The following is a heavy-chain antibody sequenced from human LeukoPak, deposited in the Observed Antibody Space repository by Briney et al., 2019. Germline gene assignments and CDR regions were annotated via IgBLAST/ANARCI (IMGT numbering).Heavy chain of an antibody. J-gene: IGHJ6*02. CDR3: ARETPDYTSLYGMDV. CDR2: ISSSSSTI. V-gene: IGHV3-48*02. CDR1: GFTFSSYS. Sequence: QPGGSLRLSCAASGFTFSSYSMNWVRQAPGKGLEWVSYISSSSSTIYYADSVKGRFTISRDNAKNSLYLQMNSLRDEDTAVYYCARETPDYTSLYGMDVWGQGTTVTVTS. D-gene: IGHD4-11*01.